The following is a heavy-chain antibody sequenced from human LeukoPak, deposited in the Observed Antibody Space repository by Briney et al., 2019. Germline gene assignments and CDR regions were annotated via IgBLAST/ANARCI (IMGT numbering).Heavy chain of an antibody. Sequence: GGSLRLSCAASGFTVSSNYMNWVRQAPGKGLEWVSVIYSGGSTYYSGSVKGRFTISRENAKNSLYLQMNSLTAGDTAVYYCARARSRGGWFDPWGQGTLVTVSS. CDR3: ARARSRGGWFDP. V-gene: IGHV3-66*01. CDR1: GFTVSSNY. D-gene: IGHD1-26*01. J-gene: IGHJ5*02. CDR2: IYSGGST.